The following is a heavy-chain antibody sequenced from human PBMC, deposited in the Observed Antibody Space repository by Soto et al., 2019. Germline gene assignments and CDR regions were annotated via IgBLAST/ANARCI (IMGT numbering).Heavy chain of an antibody. J-gene: IGHJ3*02. CDR1: GFTFNNYA. V-gene: IGHV3-23*01. CDR3: ARVLDSSGWYRVGAFDI. Sequence: GGSLRLSCAASGFTFNNYAMSWVRQAPGKALEWVSGISASGGTTYYADSVKGRFTISRDNSKNTLYLQMNSLRAEDTAVYYCARVLDSSGWYRVGAFDIWGQGTMVTVSS. D-gene: IGHD6-19*01. CDR2: ISASGGTT.